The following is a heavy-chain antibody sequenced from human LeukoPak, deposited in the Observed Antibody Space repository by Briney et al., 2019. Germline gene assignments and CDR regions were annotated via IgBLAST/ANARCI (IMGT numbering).Heavy chain of an antibody. D-gene: IGHD6-13*01. Sequence: GASVTVSCKASGYTFTSYGISWVRQAPGQGLEWMGWISAYNGNTIYAQKLQGRVTVTTDTSTSTAYMELRSLRSGDTAVYYCARGRGGGSWYYYYYMDVWGKGTTVTVSS. J-gene: IGHJ6*03. V-gene: IGHV1-18*01. CDR1: GYTFTSYG. CDR3: ARGRGGGSWYYYYYMDV. CDR2: ISAYNGNT.